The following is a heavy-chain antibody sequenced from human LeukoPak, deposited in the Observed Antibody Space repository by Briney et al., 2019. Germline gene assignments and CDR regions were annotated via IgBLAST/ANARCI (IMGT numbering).Heavy chain of an antibody. CDR2: IYYGGST. J-gene: IGHJ6*02. D-gene: IGHD2-15*01. V-gene: IGHV4-59*01. CDR1: GGSISSYF. Sequence: SETLSLTCTVSGGSISSYFWTWSRQPPGKGLEWIGNIYYGGSTRYNPSLKSRVSISVDTSKNQFSLKLTSVTAADTAVYYCARFCSGGSCPDVWGQGTTVSVSS. CDR3: ARFCSGGSCPDV.